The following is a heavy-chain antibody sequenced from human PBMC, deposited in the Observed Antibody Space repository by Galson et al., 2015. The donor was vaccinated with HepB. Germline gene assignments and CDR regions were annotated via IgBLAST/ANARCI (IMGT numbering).Heavy chain of an antibody. J-gene: IGHJ6*02. V-gene: IGHV1-18*01. Sequence: SVKVSCKASGYTFTSYGISWVRQAPGQGLEWMGWISAYNGNTNYAQKLQGRVTMTTDTSTSTAYMELRSLRSDDTAVYYCATFNWNYYYGMDVWGQGTTVTVSS. D-gene: IGHD1-1*01. CDR1: GYTFTSYG. CDR3: ATFNWNYYYGMDV. CDR2: ISAYNGNT.